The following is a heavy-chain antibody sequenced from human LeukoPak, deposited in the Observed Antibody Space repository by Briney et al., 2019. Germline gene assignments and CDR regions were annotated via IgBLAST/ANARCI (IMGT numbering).Heavy chain of an antibody. CDR3: AKDSPYAVGGTGRVYYFDY. J-gene: IGHJ4*02. CDR2: ISNRDRT. Sequence: GGSLRLSCAASGFTFRSYAISWVRQAPGKGLEWVSAISNRDRTYYTDSVKGRFTISRDNSKNTVHLQMNSLRAEDTAVYYCAKDSPYAVGGTGRVYYFDYWGQGAPVTVSS. D-gene: IGHD1-26*01. CDR1: GFTFRSYA. V-gene: IGHV3-23*01.